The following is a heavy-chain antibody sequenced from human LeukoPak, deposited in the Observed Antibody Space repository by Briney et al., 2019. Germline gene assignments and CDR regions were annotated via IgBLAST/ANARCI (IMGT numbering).Heavy chain of an antibody. D-gene: IGHD1-26*01. CDR3: ARHGPRITVVGATRSRSWFDP. CDR2: INPSGGST. V-gene: IGHV1-46*01. CDR1: GYTFTSYY. J-gene: IGHJ5*02. Sequence: ASVKVSCKASGYTFTSYYMHWVRQAPGQGLEWMGIINPSGGSTSYAQKFQGRVTMTRDTSTSTVYMELSSLRSEDTAVYYCARHGPRITVVGATRSRSWFDPWGQGTLVTVSS.